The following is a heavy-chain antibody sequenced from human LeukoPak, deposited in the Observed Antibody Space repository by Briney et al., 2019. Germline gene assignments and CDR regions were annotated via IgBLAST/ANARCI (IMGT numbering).Heavy chain of an antibody. Sequence: SETLSLTCTVSGGSISTYFWSWIRQPAGKGLEWIGRIYTGGSTNYNPSLKSRVTISVDRSKNQFSLKLSSVTAADTAVYYCAREDLRDYYFDYWGQGTLVTVSS. J-gene: IGHJ4*02. CDR3: AREDLRDYYFDY. CDR1: GGSISTYF. CDR2: IYTGGST. V-gene: IGHV4-4*07. D-gene: IGHD4-17*01.